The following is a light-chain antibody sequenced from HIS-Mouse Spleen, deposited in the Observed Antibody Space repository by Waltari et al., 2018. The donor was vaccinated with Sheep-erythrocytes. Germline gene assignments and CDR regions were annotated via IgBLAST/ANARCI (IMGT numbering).Light chain of an antibody. CDR2: DVS. Sequence: QSALTQPRSVSGSPGQSVTISCTGTSSDVVGYNYVSWYQQHPGKAPKLMIYDVSKRPSGVPDRFSGSKSGNTASLTISGLQAEDEADYYCCSHAGSYNHVFATGTKVTVL. CDR3: CSHAGSYNHV. V-gene: IGLV2-11*01. CDR1: SSDVVGYNY. J-gene: IGLJ1*01.